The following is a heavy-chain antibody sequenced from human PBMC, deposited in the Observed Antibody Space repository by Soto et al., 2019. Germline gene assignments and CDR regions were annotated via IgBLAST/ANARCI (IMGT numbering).Heavy chain of an antibody. Sequence: QVQLQESGPGLVKPSQTLSLTCSVSGGSISSGDSYWSWIRQPPGKDLEWIGLVSYSGSTSYNPSLTGRVTLSLDTSTNQVSLTLRSVTAADTAVYYCARRLSGSYPYDYWGQGTLVTVSS. CDR1: GGSISSGDSY. V-gene: IGHV4-30-4*01. D-gene: IGHD3-10*01. J-gene: IGHJ4*02. CDR2: VSYSGST. CDR3: ARRLSGSYPYDY.